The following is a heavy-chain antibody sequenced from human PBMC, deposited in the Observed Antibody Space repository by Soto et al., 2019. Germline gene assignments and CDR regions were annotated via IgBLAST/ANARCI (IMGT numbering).Heavy chain of an antibody. V-gene: IGHV4-4*02. D-gene: IGHD3-10*01. J-gene: IGHJ4*02. CDR2: TYHSGTT. CDR1: GDSISSSNW. Sequence: QVQLQESGPGLVKPSETLSLTCTVSGDSISSSNWWSWVRQPPGKGLEWIGETYHSGTTKYNPSLKSRVTISRDFSHNQFSLELKSVTAADTAVYYCAREGSGSPVSVWGQGALVIVSS. CDR3: AREGSGSPVSV.